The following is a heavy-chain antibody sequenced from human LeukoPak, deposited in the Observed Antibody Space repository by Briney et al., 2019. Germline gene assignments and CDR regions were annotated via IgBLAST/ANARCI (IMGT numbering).Heavy chain of an antibody. V-gene: IGHV3-23*01. CDR1: GFTFSSYG. J-gene: IGHJ6*03. CDR2: ISGSGGST. Sequence: GGSLRLSCAASGFTFSSYGMSWVRQAPGKGLEWVSAISGSGGSTYYADSVKGRFTISRDNAKNTLYLQMNSLRAEDTAVYYCARNWGGLDVWGKGTTVTISS. D-gene: IGHD7-27*01. CDR3: ARNWGGLDV.